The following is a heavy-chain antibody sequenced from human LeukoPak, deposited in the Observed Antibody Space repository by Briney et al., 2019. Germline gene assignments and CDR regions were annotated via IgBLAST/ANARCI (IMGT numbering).Heavy chain of an antibody. V-gene: IGHV4-30-2*01. Sequence: SETLSLTCTVSGGSISSGGYYWSWLRQHPGKGLEWIGNIYPSGSTYYNPSLKSRVTISVDRSKNQFSLKLTSVTAADTAVYYCASKIDAFDIWGQGTMVIVSS. J-gene: IGHJ3*02. CDR1: GGSISSGGYY. CDR3: ASKIDAFDI. CDR2: IYPSGST.